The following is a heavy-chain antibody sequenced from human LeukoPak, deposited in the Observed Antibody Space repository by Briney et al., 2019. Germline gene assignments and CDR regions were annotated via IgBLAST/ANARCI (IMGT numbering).Heavy chain of an antibody. CDR2: IYYSGST. CDR3: ARENQQLGGFDY. Sequence: TSETLSLTCTVSGGSISSYYWSWIRQPPGKGLEWIGYIYYSGSTNYNPSLKSRVTISVDTSKNQFSLKLSSVTAADTAVYYCARENQQLGGFDYWGQGTLVTVSS. CDR1: GGSISSYY. J-gene: IGHJ4*02. V-gene: IGHV4-59*01. D-gene: IGHD6-13*01.